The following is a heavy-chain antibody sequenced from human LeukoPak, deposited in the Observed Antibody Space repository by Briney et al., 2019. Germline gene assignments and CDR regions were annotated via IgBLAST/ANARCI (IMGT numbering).Heavy chain of an antibody. D-gene: IGHD6-13*01. J-gene: IGHJ5*02. CDR2: ISAYNGNT. CDR1: GYTFTSYG. Sequence: ASVKVSCTASGYTFTSYGISWVRQAPGQGLEWMGWISAYNGNTNYAQKLQGRVTMTTDTSTSTAYMELRSLRSDDTAVYYCATSGIAGENDWFDPWGQGTLVTVSS. V-gene: IGHV1-18*01. CDR3: ATSGIAGENDWFDP.